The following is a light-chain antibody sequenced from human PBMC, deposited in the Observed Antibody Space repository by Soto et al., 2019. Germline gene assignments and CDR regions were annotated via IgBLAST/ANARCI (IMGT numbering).Light chain of an antibody. CDR3: QSYDSSLSDVV. Sequence: QSVLTQPPSASGTPGQRVTISCSESSSSIGSNYIYWYQQLPGTAPKLLIYRDSQRPSGVPDRFSGSKSGTSASLAISGLRSEDEADYYCQSYDSSLSDVVFGGGTKLTVL. CDR2: RDS. J-gene: IGLJ2*01. CDR1: SSSIGSNY. V-gene: IGLV1-47*01.